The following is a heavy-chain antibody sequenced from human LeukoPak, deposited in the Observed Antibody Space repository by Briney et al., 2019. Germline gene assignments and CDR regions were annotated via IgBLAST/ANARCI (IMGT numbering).Heavy chain of an antibody. CDR2: MYHSGST. D-gene: IGHD4-17*01. J-gene: IGHJ4*02. Sequence: PSETLSLTCAASGGSISSDGYSWSWIRQPPGKGLEWIGYMYHSGSTYYNPSLKSRVTMSVDRSKNQFSLKLTSVTAADTAVYYCARSTPVTYYFDYWGQGTLVTVSS. CDR3: ARSTPVTYYFDY. V-gene: IGHV4-30-2*01. CDR1: GGSISSDGYS.